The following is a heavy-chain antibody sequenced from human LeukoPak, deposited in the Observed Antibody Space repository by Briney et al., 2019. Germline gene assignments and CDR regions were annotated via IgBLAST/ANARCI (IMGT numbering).Heavy chain of an antibody. CDR1: GFTFNSYW. J-gene: IGHJ4*02. CDR3: ATTRPYGTTWAGAFED. CDR2: ITARSGA. D-gene: IGHD6-19*01. Sequence: GGSLRLSCAASGFTFNSYWMSWVRQAPGKGLEWVSTITARSGADYTDSVKGRFVISRDNSKNTLFLQMSSLRAEDTAVYYCATTRPYGTTWAGAFEDWGQGIPVTVSS. V-gene: IGHV3-23*01.